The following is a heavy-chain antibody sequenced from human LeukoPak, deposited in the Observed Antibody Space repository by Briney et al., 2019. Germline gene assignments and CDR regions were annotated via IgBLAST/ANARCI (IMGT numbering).Heavy chain of an antibody. Sequence: GGSLRLSCAASGFTLSSHDVHWVRQVPGKGLEWISAINVAGNTYYSDSVKGRFSVSRDNAKDSVHHHMTSLRAGDTAVYNCAREPHVYGSWYFDLWGRGTQVTVSS. CDR1: GFTLSSHD. J-gene: IGHJ2*01. CDR2: INVAGNT. CDR3: AREPHVYGSWYFDL. D-gene: IGHD2-8*01. V-gene: IGHV3-13*01.